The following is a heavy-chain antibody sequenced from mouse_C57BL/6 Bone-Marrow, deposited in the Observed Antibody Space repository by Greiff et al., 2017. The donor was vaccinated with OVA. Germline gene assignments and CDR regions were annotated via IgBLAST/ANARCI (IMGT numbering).Heavy chain of an antibody. D-gene: IGHD3-1*01. CDR1: GYTFTSYW. CDR3: ARSGDLYWYFDV. V-gene: IGHV1-69*01. CDR2: IDPSDSYT. Sequence: QVQLQQPGAELVMPGASVQLSCKASGYTFTSYWMHWVKQRPGQGLEWIGEIDPSDSYTNYNQKFKGKSTLTVDKSSSTAYMQLSSLTSEDSAVYYCARSGDLYWYFDVWGTGTTVTVSS. J-gene: IGHJ1*03.